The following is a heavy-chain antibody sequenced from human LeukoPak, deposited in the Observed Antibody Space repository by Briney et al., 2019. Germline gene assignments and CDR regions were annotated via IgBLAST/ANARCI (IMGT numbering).Heavy chain of an antibody. Sequence: PGGSLRLSCAASGFTVSSNYMSWVRQAPGKGLEWVSVIYSGGSTYYADSVKGRFTNSRDSSKNTVYLQMNTLRAEDTAIYYCAKDSSSGWYHANWGQGTLVTVSS. CDR2: IYSGGST. CDR3: AKDSSSGWYHAN. J-gene: IGHJ4*02. V-gene: IGHV3-53*01. CDR1: GFTVSSNY. D-gene: IGHD6-19*01.